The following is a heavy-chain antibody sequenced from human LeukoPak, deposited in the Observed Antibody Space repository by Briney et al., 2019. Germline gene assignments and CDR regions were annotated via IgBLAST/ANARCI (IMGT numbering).Heavy chain of an antibody. Sequence: GESLKISCKGSGYSFPNYWIGWVRQMPGKGLEWMGIIYPGGSDIRYSPSFQGQVTISADKSISTAYLQWSSLRASDTAMYYCARHSPSMVRGVTIDYWGQGTLVTVSS. CDR1: GYSFPNYW. V-gene: IGHV5-51*01. CDR2: IYPGGSDI. J-gene: IGHJ4*02. CDR3: ARHSPSMVRGVTIDY. D-gene: IGHD3-10*01.